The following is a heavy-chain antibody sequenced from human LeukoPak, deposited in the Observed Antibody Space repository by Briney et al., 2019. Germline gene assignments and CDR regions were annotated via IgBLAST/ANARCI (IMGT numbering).Heavy chain of an antibody. D-gene: IGHD3-3*01. Sequence: PSETLSLTCTVSGGSISSYYWSWIRQPPGKGLEWIGYIYYSGSTNYNPSLKSRVTISVDTSKNQFSLKLSSVIAADTAVYYCATTGGDLWSGYYPFDYWGQGTLVTVSS. J-gene: IGHJ4*02. V-gene: IGHV4-59*01. CDR1: GGSISSYY. CDR2: IYYSGST. CDR3: ATTGGDLWSGYYPFDY.